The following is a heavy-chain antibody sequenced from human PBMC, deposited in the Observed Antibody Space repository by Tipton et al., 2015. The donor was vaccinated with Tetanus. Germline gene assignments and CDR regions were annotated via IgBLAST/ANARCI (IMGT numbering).Heavy chain of an antibody. Sequence: QLVQSGGGLIQPGGSLRLSCAASGFTFSSYSMNWVRQAPGKGLEWVSSITGSSNSIYYADSVKGRFTISRDSANNSLYLQMNSLRAEDTAVYYCARPIVGARYYFDYWGQGTLVTVSS. CDR3: ARPIVGARYYFDY. J-gene: IGHJ4*02. CDR2: ITGSSNSI. V-gene: IGHV3-21*01. CDR1: GFTFSSYS. D-gene: IGHD1-26*01.